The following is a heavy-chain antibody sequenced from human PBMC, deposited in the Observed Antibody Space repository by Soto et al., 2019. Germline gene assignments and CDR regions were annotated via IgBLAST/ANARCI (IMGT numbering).Heavy chain of an antibody. V-gene: IGHV3-11*06. CDR3: AREDTAMAPFY. J-gene: IGHJ4*02. Sequence: QVQLVESGGGLVKPGGSLRLSCAASGFTFSDYYMSWIRQAPGKGLEWVSYISSSSSYTNYADSVKGRFTISRDNAKNSLYLQMNSLRAEDTAVYYCAREDTAMAPFYWGQGNLVTVSS. CDR1: GFTFSDYY. D-gene: IGHD5-18*01. CDR2: ISSSSSYT.